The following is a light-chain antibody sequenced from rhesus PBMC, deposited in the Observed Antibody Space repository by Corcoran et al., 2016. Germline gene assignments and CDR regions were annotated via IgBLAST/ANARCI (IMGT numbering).Light chain of an antibody. Sequence: DIQMTQSPSSLSASVGDRVTITCRASQGISNWLAWYQQKPGKAPNLPIYRASNLATGVPSRFSGSGSGTDFTITISSLQPEDFATYYCQHHDNSPPSFGQVTKVEIK. J-gene: IGKJ2*01. CDR2: RAS. CDR1: QGISNW. CDR3: QHHDNSPPS. V-gene: IGKV1-69*01.